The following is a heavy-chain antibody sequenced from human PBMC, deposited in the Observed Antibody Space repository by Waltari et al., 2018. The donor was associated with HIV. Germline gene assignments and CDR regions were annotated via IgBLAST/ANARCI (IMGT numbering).Heavy chain of an antibody. V-gene: IGHV1-69*01. Sequence: QVQLVQSGAEVKKPGSSVKVSCKASGGTFSNYPITWVRQAPGQGLEWMGGIIPIFDTTNYAQKFQDRLSITADESTNTAYMELTSLTDDDTAMYFCARVHCSGGSCNYYFDHWGQGTLVTVSS. CDR2: IIPIFDTT. CDR3: ARVHCSGGSCNYYFDH. D-gene: IGHD2-15*01. J-gene: IGHJ4*02. CDR1: GGTFSNYP.